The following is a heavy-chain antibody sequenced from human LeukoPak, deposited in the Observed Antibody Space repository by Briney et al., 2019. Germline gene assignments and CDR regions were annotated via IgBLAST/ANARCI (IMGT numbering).Heavy chain of an antibody. V-gene: IGHV3-7*03. CDR3: ARRLRYFDWLLYDLDWFDP. D-gene: IGHD3-9*01. CDR2: IKQDGSEK. J-gene: IGHJ5*02. CDR1: GFTLSSYW. Sequence: GGSLRLSCAASGFTLSSYWMSWVRQAPGKGLEWVANIKQDGSEKYYVDSVKGRFTISRDNAKNSLYLQMNSLRAEDTAVYYCARRLRYFDWLLYDLDWFDPWGQGTLVTVSS.